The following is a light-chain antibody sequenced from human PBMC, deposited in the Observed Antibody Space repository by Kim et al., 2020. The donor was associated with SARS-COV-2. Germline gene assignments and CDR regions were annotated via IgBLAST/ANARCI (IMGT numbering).Light chain of an antibody. V-gene: IGLV3-19*01. J-gene: IGLJ2*01. CDR2: GKN. Sequence: SSELTQDPAVSVALGQTVRITCQGDSLRSYYASWYQQKPGQAPVLVIYGKNSRPSGIPDRFSGSSSGKTASLTITGAQAEDEADYYCNSRDSSVNHLGVAFGGGTQLTVL. CDR3: NSRDSSVNHLGVA. CDR1: SLRSYY.